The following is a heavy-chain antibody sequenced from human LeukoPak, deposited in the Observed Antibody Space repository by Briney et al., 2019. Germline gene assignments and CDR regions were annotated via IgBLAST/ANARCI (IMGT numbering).Heavy chain of an antibody. J-gene: IGHJ4*02. CDR2: INHSGST. D-gene: IGHD5-18*01. V-gene: IGHV4-34*01. CDR1: GGSFSGYY. Sequence: KPSQTLSLTCAVYGGSFSGYYWSWIRQPPGKGLEWIGEINHSGSTNYNPSLKSRVTISVDTSKNQFSLKLSSVTAADTAVYYCARAPLNTAMVTEGIFDYWGQGTLVTVSS. CDR3: ARAPLNTAMVTEGIFDY.